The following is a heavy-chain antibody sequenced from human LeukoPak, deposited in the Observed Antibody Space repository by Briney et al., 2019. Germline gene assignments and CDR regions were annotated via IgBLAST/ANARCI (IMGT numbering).Heavy chain of an antibody. D-gene: IGHD6-13*01. J-gene: IGHJ6*02. Sequence: PGRSLRLSCAASGFTFSSYGMHWVRQAPGKGLEWVAVIWYDGSNKYYADFVKGRFTISRDNSKNTLYLQMNSLRAEDTAVYYCARDVAAAGSQDYYCYGMDVWGQGTTVTVSS. CDR3: ARDVAAAGSQDYYCYGMDV. V-gene: IGHV3-33*01. CDR2: IWYDGSNK. CDR1: GFTFSSYG.